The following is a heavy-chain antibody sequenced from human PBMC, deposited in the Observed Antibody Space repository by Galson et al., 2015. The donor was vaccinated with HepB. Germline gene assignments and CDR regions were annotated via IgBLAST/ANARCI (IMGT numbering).Heavy chain of an antibody. J-gene: IGHJ4*03. CDR2: ISGSGGST. D-gene: IGHD3-9*01. V-gene: IGHV3-23*01. CDR1: GFTFSSYA. CDR3: AKEGDYDILTGPIPNYFAY. Sequence: SLRLSCAASGFTFSSYAMSWVRQAPGKGLEWVSAISGSGGSTYYADSVKGRFTISRDNSKNTLYLQMNSLRAEDTAVYYCAKEGDYDILTGPIPNYFAYWGQGTMVTVSS.